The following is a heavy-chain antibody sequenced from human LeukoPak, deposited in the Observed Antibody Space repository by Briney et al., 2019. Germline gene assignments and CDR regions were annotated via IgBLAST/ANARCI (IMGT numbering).Heavy chain of an antibody. J-gene: IGHJ4*02. CDR2: IYSSGSS. Sequence: PSETLSLTCTVSGGSISSSTYYWGWIRQPPGKGLEWIGSIYSSGSSYYNPSLESRVTIFVESSKNRFALKLNSVTAADTAVYYCARHSSSSWFSGFDYWGQGTLVTVSS. D-gene: IGHD6-13*01. V-gene: IGHV4-39*01. CDR3: ARHSSSSWFSGFDY. CDR1: GGSISSSTYY.